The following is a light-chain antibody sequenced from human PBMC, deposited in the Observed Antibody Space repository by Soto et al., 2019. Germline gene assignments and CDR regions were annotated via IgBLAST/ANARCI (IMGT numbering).Light chain of an antibody. CDR3: LQYNSHPFT. CDR1: QGIRND. CDR2: AAS. Sequence: DIQMTQSPSSLSASVGDRVTITCRASQGIRNDLTWYQQKLGKAPKRLITAASSLQSGVPSRFSGSGSGTEFTLTISGLQPEELATYYCLQYNSHPFTFGGGTKVEIE. J-gene: IGKJ4*01. V-gene: IGKV1-17*01.